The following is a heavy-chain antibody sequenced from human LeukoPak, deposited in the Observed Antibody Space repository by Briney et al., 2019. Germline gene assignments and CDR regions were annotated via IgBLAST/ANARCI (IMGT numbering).Heavy chain of an antibody. Sequence: EASVKVSCKASGYTFTSYGISWVRQAPGQGLEWMGWISAYNGNTNYAQKLQGRVTMTTDTSTSTAYMELRSLRSDDTAVYYCARDSINYYDISTGYAPSSWDLYYFDYWGQGTLVTVSS. D-gene: IGHD3-9*01. CDR2: ISAYNGNT. CDR1: GYTFTSYG. V-gene: IGHV1-18*01. J-gene: IGHJ4*02. CDR3: ARDSINYYDISTGYAPSSWDLYYFDY.